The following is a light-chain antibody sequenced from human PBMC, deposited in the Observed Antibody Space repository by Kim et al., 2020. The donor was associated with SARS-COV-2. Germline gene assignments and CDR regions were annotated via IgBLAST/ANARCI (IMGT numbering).Light chain of an antibody. J-gene: IGKJ2*01. V-gene: IGKV3-15*01. CDR1: QSVSSN. Sequence: SVSAGERAALSCRASQSVSSNLAWYQQKPGQAPSLLIYGASTRATGIPARFSGSGSGTEFTLTISSLQSEDFAVYYCQQYNNWPGTFGQGTKLEI. CDR2: GAS. CDR3: QQYNNWPGT.